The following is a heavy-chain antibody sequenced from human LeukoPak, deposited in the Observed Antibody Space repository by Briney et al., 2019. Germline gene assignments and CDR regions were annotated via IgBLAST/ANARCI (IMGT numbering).Heavy chain of an antibody. Sequence: GGSLRLSCAASGLTFTNAWMTWVRQAPGKGLEGVAVISYDGSNKYYADSVKGRFTISRDNSKNTLYLQMNSLRAEDTAVYYCAKDRAHYDSSGLLWGQGTLVTVSS. CDR1: GLTFTNAW. CDR2: ISYDGSNK. V-gene: IGHV3-30*18. J-gene: IGHJ4*02. CDR3: AKDRAHYDSSGLL. D-gene: IGHD3-22*01.